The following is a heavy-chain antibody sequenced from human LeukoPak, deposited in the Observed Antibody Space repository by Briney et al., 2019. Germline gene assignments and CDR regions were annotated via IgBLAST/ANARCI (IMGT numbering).Heavy chain of an antibody. CDR1: GFTFDDYA. V-gene: IGHV3-9*03. CDR3: AKDIYPHIAVAVGYMDV. Sequence: GGSLRLSCAASGFTFDDYAMHWVRQAPGKGLEWVSGISWNSGSIGYADSVKGRFTISRDNAKNSLYLQMNSLRAEDMALYYCAKDIYPHIAVAVGYMDVWGKGTTVTVSS. D-gene: IGHD6-19*01. CDR2: ISWNSGSI. J-gene: IGHJ6*03.